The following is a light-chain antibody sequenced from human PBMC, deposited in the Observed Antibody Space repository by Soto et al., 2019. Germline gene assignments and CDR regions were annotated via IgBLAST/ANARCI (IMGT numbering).Light chain of an antibody. CDR3: QLYGRSTMYT. CDR2: GAS. J-gene: IGKJ2*01. CDR1: QSVSSSS. V-gene: IGKV3-20*01. Sequence: EIVLTQSPGTLSLSPGERATLSCRASQSVSSSSLAWYQQKPGQAPRLLIYGASSRATGIPDRFSGSGSGTDFTLTISRLEPEDFAVYYCQLYGRSTMYTFGQGTRFEIK.